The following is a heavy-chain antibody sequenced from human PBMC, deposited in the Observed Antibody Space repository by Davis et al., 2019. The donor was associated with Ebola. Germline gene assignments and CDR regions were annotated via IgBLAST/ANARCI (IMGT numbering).Heavy chain of an antibody. J-gene: IGHJ4*02. CDR2: ISYDGSNK. CDR3: AREGIAAAGDSFDY. CDR1: GFTFSSYG. D-gene: IGHD6-13*01. V-gene: IGHV3-30*03. Sequence: GESLKISCAASGFTFSSYGMHWVRQAPGKGLEWVAVISYDGSNKYYADSVKGRFTISRDNSKNTLYLQMNSLRAEDTAVYYCAREGIAAAGDSFDYWGQGTLVTVSS.